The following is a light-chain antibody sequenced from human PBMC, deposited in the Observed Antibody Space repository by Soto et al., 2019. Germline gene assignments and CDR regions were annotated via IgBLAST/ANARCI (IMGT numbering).Light chain of an antibody. CDR1: QSVRGW. Sequence: DIQMTQSPSTLSASVGDRVTITCRASQSVRGWLAWYQQKPGKAPNLLIYDVSTLGGGVPSRFSGSGSGTEFTLTISSLQPGDFATYYCQQYKDSWTFGQGTRVEVK. V-gene: IGKV1-5*01. J-gene: IGKJ1*01. CDR2: DVS. CDR3: QQYKDSWT.